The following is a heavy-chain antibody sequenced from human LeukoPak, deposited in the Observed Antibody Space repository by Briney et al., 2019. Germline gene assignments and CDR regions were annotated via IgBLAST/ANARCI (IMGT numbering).Heavy chain of an antibody. J-gene: IGHJ3*02. CDR3: ARVEMVRGVIGAFDI. CDR1: GYTFTSYG. CDR2: ISAYNGNT. Sequence: ASVTVSCKASGYTFTSYGISWVRQAPGQGLEWMGWISAYNGNTNYAQKLQGRVTMTTDTSTSTAYMELRSLRSDEAAVYYCARVEMVRGVIGAFDIWGQGTMVTVSS. D-gene: IGHD3-10*01. V-gene: IGHV1-18*01.